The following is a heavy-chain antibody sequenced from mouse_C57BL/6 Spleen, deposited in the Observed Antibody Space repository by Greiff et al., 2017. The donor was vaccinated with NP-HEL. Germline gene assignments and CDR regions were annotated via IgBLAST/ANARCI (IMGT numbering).Heavy chain of an antibody. V-gene: IGHV5-4*01. J-gene: IGHJ2*01. CDR1: GFTFSSYA. CDR2: ISDGGSYT. CDR3: AREGDYSNFYFDY. Sequence: EVMLVESGGGLVKPGGSLKLSCAASGFTFSSYAMSWVRQTPEKRLEWVATISDGGSYTYYPDNVKGRFTISRDNAKNNLYLQMSHLKSEDTAMYYCAREGDYSNFYFDYWGQGTTLTVSS. D-gene: IGHD2-5*01.